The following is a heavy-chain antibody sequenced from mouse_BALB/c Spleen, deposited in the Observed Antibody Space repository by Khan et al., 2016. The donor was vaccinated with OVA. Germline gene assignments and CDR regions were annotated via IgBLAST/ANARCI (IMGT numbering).Heavy chain of an antibody. D-gene: IGHD2-4*01. V-gene: IGHV1-7*01. CDR1: GYTFTSYW. CDR2: INPTTGYT. Sequence: QVQLKQSGAELAKPGASVKMSCKASGYTFTSYWMHWVKQRPGQGLEWIGFINPTTGYTEYNQKFKDKATLTADKSSSTAYMQLSSLTSEDSAVYDCARSPTMITQFSYWGQGTLVTVSA. J-gene: IGHJ3*01. CDR3: ARSPTMITQFSY.